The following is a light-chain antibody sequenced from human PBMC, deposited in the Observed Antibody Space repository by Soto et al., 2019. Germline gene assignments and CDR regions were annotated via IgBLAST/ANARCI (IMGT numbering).Light chain of an antibody. CDR1: QSISSY. Sequence: DIQMSQSPSYLSASAGDRVTITCRASQSISSYLNWYQQKPGKAPKLLIYAASSLQSGVPSRFSGSGSGTDCTLTISSLQTEDCATYYCQQSYSTPWTFGQGTKVDIK. J-gene: IGKJ1*01. V-gene: IGKV1-39*01. CDR3: QQSYSTPWT. CDR2: AAS.